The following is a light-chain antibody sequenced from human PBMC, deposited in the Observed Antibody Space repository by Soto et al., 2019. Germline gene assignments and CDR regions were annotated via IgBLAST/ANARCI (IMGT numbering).Light chain of an antibody. CDR2: RNN. V-gene: IGLV1-47*01. CDR3: AAWDDSLSAI. Sequence: QPVLTQPHSASGTPGQRVTISCSGSSSNIGSNYVYWYQQLPGTAPKLLIYRNNNRPSGVPDRFSGSKSGTSASLAISGLRSEDEADYYCAAWDDSLSAIFGGGTKLTVL. CDR1: SSNIGSNY. J-gene: IGLJ2*01.